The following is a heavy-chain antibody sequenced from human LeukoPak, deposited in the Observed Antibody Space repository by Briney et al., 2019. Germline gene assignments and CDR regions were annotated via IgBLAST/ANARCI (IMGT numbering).Heavy chain of an antibody. CDR3: TTGYCSGGSCYSWLSDY. J-gene: IGHJ4*02. CDR2: IKSKTDGGTT. D-gene: IGHD2-15*01. V-gene: IGHV3-15*01. CDR1: GFTFSNAW. Sequence: PGGSLRLSCAASGFTFSNAWMSWVRQALGKGLEWVGRIKSKTDGGTTDYAAPVKGRFTISRDDSKNTLYLQMNSLKTEDTAVYYCTTGYCSGGSCYSWLSDYWGQGTLVTVSS.